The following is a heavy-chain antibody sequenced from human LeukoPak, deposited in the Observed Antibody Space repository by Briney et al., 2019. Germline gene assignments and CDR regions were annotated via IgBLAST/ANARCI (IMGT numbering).Heavy chain of an antibody. V-gene: IGHV1-18*01. D-gene: IGHD6-19*01. CDR3: ARDDLAVAGTGWFDP. Sequence: ASVKVSCKDSGYTFTSYGISWVGQAPGQGLEGMGWISAYNGNTNYAQKLQGRVTMTTDTSTSTAYMELRSLRSDDTAVYYCARDDLAVAGTGWFDPWGQGTLVTVSS. CDR2: ISAYNGNT. CDR1: GYTFTSYG. J-gene: IGHJ5*02.